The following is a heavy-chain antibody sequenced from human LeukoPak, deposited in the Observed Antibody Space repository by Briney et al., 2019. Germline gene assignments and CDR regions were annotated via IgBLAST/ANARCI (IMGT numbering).Heavy chain of an antibody. V-gene: IGHV3-7*01. CDR1: GFTFSSYW. CDR2: IKQDGSEK. D-gene: IGHD3-10*01. J-gene: IGHJ4*02. Sequence: GGSLRLSCAASGFTFSSYWMSWVRQAPGKGLEWVANIKQDGSEKYYVDSVKGRFTISRDNAKNSLYLQMNSLRAEDTAVYYCARRLSGYHRAFDYWGQGTLVTVSS. CDR3: ARRLSGYHRAFDY.